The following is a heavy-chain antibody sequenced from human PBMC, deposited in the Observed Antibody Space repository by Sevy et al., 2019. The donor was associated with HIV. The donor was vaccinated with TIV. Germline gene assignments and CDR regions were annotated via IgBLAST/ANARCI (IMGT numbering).Heavy chain of an antibody. V-gene: IGHV3-21*01. Sequence: GGSLRLSCAVSGFTFSTYTMNWVRQAPGKGLEWVSSISGFSSYIYYVDSVKGRFTISRDNAKNSLYLQMNSLRAEDTAVYYCARDGGCTSTSCLLYFDYWGQGTLVTVSS. CDR3: ARDGGCTSTSCLLYFDY. CDR1: GFTFSTYT. CDR2: ISGFSSYI. D-gene: IGHD2-2*01. J-gene: IGHJ4*01.